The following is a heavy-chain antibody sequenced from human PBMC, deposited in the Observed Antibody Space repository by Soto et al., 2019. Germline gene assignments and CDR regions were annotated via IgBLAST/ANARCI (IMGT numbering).Heavy chain of an antibody. D-gene: IGHD4-4*01. V-gene: IGHV3-30-3*01. J-gene: IGHJ4*02. Sequence: LRLSCAASGFTFSSYAMHWVRQAPGKGLEWVAVISYDGSNKYYADSVKGRFTISRDNSKNTLYLQMNSLRAEDTAVYYCARDRSNYFDYWGQGTLVTVSS. CDR2: ISYDGSNK. CDR3: ARDRSNYFDY. CDR1: GFTFSSYA.